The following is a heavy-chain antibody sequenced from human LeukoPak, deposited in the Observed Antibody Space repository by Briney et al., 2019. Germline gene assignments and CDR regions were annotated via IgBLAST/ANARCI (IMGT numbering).Heavy chain of an antibody. J-gene: IGHJ4*02. D-gene: IGHD2-8*02. Sequence: GGSLRLSCAASGFTFSSYSMNWVRQAPGKGLEWVSSISSSSSYIYYSDSVKGRFTISRDNAKNSLYLKMNSLRAEDTSVYYCARDRGTGYWGQGTLVTVSS. V-gene: IGHV3-21*01. CDR1: GFTFSSYS. CDR3: ARDRGTGY. CDR2: ISSSSSYI.